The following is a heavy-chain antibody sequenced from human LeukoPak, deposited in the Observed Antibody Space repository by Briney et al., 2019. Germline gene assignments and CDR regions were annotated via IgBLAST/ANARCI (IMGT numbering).Heavy chain of an antibody. D-gene: IGHD7-27*01. CDR2: IGNNGGGI. Sequence: GGSLRLSCAASGFTFSTYTMYWVRHPPGKSLEWVSIIGNNGGGIHYADSVKGRFTISRDNFKNALYLQMNSLRVEDTAVYYCAIDPNWGTHSWGQGVLVTVFS. CDR3: AIDPNWGTHS. CDR1: GFTFSTYT. J-gene: IGHJ4*02. V-gene: IGHV3-23*01.